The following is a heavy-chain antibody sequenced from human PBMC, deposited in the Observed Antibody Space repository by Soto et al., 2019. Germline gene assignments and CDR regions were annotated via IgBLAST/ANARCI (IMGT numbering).Heavy chain of an antibody. CDR2: MNPNSGNT. D-gene: IGHD1-1*01. Sequence: QVQLVQSGAEVKKPGASVKVSCKASGYTFTSYDINWVRQATGQGLEWMGWMNPNSGNTGYAQKFQGRVTMTRDTSRSTAYMELSSLRSEDTAVYYCARERTGTTSMDVWGQGTTVTVSS. J-gene: IGHJ6*02. CDR3: ARERTGTTSMDV. CDR1: GYTFTSYD. V-gene: IGHV1-8*01.